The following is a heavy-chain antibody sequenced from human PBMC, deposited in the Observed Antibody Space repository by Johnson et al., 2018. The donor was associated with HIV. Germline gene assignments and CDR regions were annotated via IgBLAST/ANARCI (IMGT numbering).Heavy chain of an antibody. CDR1: GFTFSSYG. V-gene: IGHV3-30*02. D-gene: IGHD6-19*01. Sequence: QVQLVESGGDMVQPGRSLRLSCAASGFTFSSYGMHWVRQAPGKGLEWVAFIRYDGSNKYYADSVKGRFTISRDNSKNTLYLQMNSLRAEDTAVYYCARVQWLILDAFDIWGQGTMVTVSS. CDR3: ARVQWLILDAFDI. J-gene: IGHJ3*02. CDR2: IRYDGSNK.